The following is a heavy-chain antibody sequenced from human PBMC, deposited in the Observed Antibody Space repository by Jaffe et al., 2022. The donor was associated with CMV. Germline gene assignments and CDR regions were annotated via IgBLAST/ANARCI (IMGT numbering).Heavy chain of an antibody. CDR3: ARDQGYSYGFGIGY. Sequence: EVQLVESGGGLVQPGGSLRLSCAASGFTFSGYSMNWVRQAPGKGLEWVSYISSSSSTIYYADSVKGRFTISRDNAKNSLYLQMNTLRDEDTAVYYCARDQGYSYGFGIGYWGQGTLVTVSS. CDR1: GFTFSGYS. D-gene: IGHD5-18*01. V-gene: IGHV3-48*02. CDR2: ISSSSSTI. J-gene: IGHJ4*02.